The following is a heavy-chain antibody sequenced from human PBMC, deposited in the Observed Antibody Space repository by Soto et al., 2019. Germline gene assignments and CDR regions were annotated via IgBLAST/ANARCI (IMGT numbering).Heavy chain of an antibody. CDR2: ISSNNNYP. V-gene: IGHV3-11*06. Sequence: PGGTLRLSCAASGFTFSDYYMTWIRQAPGKGLEWVSYISSNNNYPYYADFVKGRFTISRDSAKNSLFLQMNSLRAEDTAIYYCARNVEPRHSYSMDFCCQGTSLTVS. CDR1: GFTFSDYY. D-gene: IGHD1-26*01. J-gene: IGHJ6*02. CDR3: ARNVEPRHSYSMDF.